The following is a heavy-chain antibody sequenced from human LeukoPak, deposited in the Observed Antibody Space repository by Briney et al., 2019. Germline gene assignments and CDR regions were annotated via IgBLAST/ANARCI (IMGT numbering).Heavy chain of an antibody. CDR2: IKGDGGST. CDR3: ARGPLYYYESSGYFDL. J-gene: IGHJ4*02. D-gene: IGHD3-22*01. V-gene: IGHV3-74*01. CDR1: GFTFSSHW. Sequence: GGSLRLSCAVSGFTFSSHWMHWVRQAPGKGLVWVSRIKGDGGSTGYADPVKGRFTISRDNAKNTLFLQMNSLRAEDTAVYYCARGPLYYYESSGYFDLWGQGSLVTVSS.